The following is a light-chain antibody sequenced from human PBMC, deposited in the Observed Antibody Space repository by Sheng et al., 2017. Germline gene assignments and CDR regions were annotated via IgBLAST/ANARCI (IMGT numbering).Light chain of an antibody. CDR3: QQYYSTPDS. J-gene: IGKJ2*03. CDR1: QSVLYSSNNKNY. V-gene: IGKV4-1*01. Sequence: DIVMTQSPDSLAVSLGERATINCKSSQSVLYSSNNKNYLAWYQQKPGQPPKLLIYWASTREFGVPDRFSGSGSVTDFTLTISSLQAEDVAVYYCQQYYSTPDSFGQGTKLEIK. CDR2: WAS.